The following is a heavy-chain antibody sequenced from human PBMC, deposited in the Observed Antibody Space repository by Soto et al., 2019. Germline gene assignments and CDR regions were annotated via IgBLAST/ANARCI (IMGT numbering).Heavy chain of an antibody. CDR3: ARDQVLDSTGRIDP. J-gene: IGHJ5*02. CDR1: GFTFSSYW. CDR2: IKQDGSEK. V-gene: IGHV3-7*05. D-gene: IGHD6-13*01. Sequence: PGGSLRLSCAASGFTFSSYWMSWVRQAPGKGLEWVANIKQDGSEKYYVDSVKGRFTISRDNAKNSLYLQMNSLRAEDTAVYYCARDQVLDSTGRIDPWGQGTLVTVSS.